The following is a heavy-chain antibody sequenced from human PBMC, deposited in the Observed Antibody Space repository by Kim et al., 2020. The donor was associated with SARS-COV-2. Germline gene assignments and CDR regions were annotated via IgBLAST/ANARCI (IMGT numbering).Heavy chain of an antibody. Sequence: GNTKYSQNCQGRATITTDTSASTVHMELSSLRSEDTAVYYCARTLGLDVWGKGTTVTVSS. D-gene: IGHD7-27*01. V-gene: IGHV1-3*01. J-gene: IGHJ6*03. CDR2: GNT. CDR3: ARTLGLDV.